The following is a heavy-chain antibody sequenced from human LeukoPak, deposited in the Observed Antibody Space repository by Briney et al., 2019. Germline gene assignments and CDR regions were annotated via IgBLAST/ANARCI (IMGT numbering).Heavy chain of an antibody. V-gene: IGHV1-58*02. Sequence: SVKVSCKASGFTFTSSAMQWVRQARGQRLEWIGWIVVGSGNTNYAQKFQERVTITRDMSTSTAYMELSSLRSEDTAVYYCAADPYGGNSPDYWGQGTLVTVSS. CDR3: AADPYGGNSPDY. D-gene: IGHD4-23*01. CDR1: GFTFTSSA. J-gene: IGHJ4*02. CDR2: IVVGSGNT.